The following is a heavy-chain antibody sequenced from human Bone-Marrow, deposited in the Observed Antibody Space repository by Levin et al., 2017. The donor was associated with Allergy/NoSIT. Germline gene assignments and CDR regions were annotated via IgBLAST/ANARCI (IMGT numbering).Heavy chain of an antibody. Sequence: GESLKISCAASGFTFSNAWMSWVRQAPGKGLEWVGRIKSKTDGGTTDYAAPVKGRFTISRDDSKNTLYLQMNSLKTEDTAVYYCTTGGREKNWNYDYYYGMDVWGQGTTVTVSS. CDR2: IKSKTDGGTT. V-gene: IGHV3-15*01. CDR1: GFTFSNAW. D-gene: IGHD1-1*01. J-gene: IGHJ6*02. CDR3: TTGGREKNWNYDYYYGMDV.